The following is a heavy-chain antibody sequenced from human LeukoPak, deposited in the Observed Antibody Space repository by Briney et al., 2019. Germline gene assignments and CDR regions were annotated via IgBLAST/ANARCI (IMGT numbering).Heavy chain of an antibody. CDR3: ARSAVGGHNDF. Sequence: SQTLSLTCAISGDSVSSNSAAWVWFRQSPSRGLEWLARTYLRSKWYYDYAVSVRSRIVISPDTSKNQFSLQLNSVTPDDTAVFFCARSAVGGHNDFWGQGTLVTVSS. V-gene: IGHV6-1*01. J-gene: IGHJ4*02. CDR2: TYLRSKWYY. CDR1: GDSVSSNSAA. D-gene: IGHD3-16*01.